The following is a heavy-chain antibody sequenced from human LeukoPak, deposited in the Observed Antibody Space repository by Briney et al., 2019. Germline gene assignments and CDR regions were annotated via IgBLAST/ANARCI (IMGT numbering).Heavy chain of an antibody. CDR1: GGTFSSYA. CDR3: ARAYYYDSSGYYYFDY. D-gene: IGHD3-22*01. CDR2: IIPILGMA. Sequence: GASVKVSCKASGGTFSSYAISWVRQAPGQGLEWMGRIIPILGMANYAQKFQGRATITADKSTSTAYMELSSLRSEDTAVYYCARAYYYDSSGYYYFDYWGQGTLVTVSS. J-gene: IGHJ4*02. V-gene: IGHV1-69*04.